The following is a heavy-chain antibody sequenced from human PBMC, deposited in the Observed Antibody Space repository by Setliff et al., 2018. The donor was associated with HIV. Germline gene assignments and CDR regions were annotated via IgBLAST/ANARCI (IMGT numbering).Heavy chain of an antibody. J-gene: IGHJ4*02. CDR1: GFSLSTAGVA. D-gene: IGHD3-22*01. Sequence: SGPTLVNPTQTLTLTCSFSGFSLSTAGVAVGRIRQPPGKAPEWLALIYWNNQKRYSPSLRTRPAIVADTSKNQVVLTLTNMDPVDTATYYCVHTFYLDSSGLREFDVWGQGTQVTVSS. V-gene: IGHV2-5*01. CDR2: IYWNNQK. CDR3: VHTFYLDSSGLREFDV.